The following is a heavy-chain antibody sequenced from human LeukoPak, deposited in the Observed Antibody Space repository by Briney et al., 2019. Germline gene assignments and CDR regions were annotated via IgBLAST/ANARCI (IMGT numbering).Heavy chain of an antibody. V-gene: IGHV1-69*08. Sequence: SVKVSCKASGGTFSSYTISWVRQAPGQGLEWMGRIIPILGTANYAQKFQGRVTITADKSTSTAYMELSSLRSEDTAVYYCARAKKQGTTVTTGWFDPWGQGTLVTVSS. CDR3: ARAKKQGTTVTTGWFDP. CDR1: GGTFSSYT. CDR2: IIPILGTA. J-gene: IGHJ5*02. D-gene: IGHD4-11*01.